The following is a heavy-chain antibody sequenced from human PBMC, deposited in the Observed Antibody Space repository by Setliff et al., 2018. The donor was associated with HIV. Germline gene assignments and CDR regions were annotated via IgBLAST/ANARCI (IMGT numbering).Heavy chain of an antibody. CDR1: GGSFGVYR. V-gene: IGHV4-4*07. CDR3: ARDRHSSGLGSYGP. Sequence: SETLSLTCTISGGSFGVYRWSWIRQSAGRGLEWIGRIDSSGTTDYKPSLKGRVAISVDTSRNQFSLGVTSVTAADTAVYFCARDRHSSGLGSYGPWGPGILVTSPQ. J-gene: IGHJ5*02. CDR2: IDSSGTT. D-gene: IGHD3-10*01.